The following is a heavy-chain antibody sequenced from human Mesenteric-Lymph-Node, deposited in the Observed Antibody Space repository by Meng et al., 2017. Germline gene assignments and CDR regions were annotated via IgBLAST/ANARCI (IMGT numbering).Heavy chain of an antibody. CDR1: GDSITSGDYS. J-gene: IGHJ5*02. V-gene: IGHV4-30-2*01. Sequence: QESGSGLGRPSQTLALTCAVSGDSITSGDYSWTWIRQPPGKGLEWIGYIYHGVNIYYTPSLRSRVTISVDKSRNQFSLKLTSVSAADTAVYYCVRDTRRGGGWFDPWGQGTLVTVSS. CDR3: VRDTRRGGGWFDP. D-gene: IGHD3-10*01. CDR2: IYHGVNI.